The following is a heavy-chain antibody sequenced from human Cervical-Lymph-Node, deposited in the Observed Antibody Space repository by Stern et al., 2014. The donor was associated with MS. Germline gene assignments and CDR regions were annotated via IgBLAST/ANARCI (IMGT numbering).Heavy chain of an antibody. Sequence: VQLVESGAEVKKPGSSVKVSCQASGGTFISYPISWVRQAPGQGLEWLGWIMPILGTSNYAHKFQGRVTITADESTTTIYMELRSLKSEDTAEYYCARRLGSHESGWFDPWGQGTLVTVSS. D-gene: IGHD1-26*01. CDR1: GGTFISYP. CDR3: ARRLGSHESGWFDP. V-gene: IGHV1-69*01. J-gene: IGHJ5*02. CDR2: IMPILGTS.